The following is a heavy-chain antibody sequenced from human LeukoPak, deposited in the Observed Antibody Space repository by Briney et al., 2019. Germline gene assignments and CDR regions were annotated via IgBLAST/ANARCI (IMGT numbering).Heavy chain of an antibody. D-gene: IGHD3-16*01. CDR3: ARAPEWPMYYFDS. V-gene: IGHV3-23*01. CDR2: ISGSGVET. CDR1: GFTFSASA. J-gene: IGHJ4*02. Sequence: GGSLRLSCAASGFTFSASAMNWVRQAPGMGLDWVSQISGSGVETYYADSVKGRFTISRDNSKNILYLQMNSLRAEDTAIYSCARAPEWPMYYFDSWGQGTLVTVSS.